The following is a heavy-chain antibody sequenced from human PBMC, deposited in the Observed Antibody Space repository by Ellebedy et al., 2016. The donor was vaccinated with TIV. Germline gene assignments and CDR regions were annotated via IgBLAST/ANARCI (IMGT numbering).Heavy chain of an antibody. CDR2: ISGSGGTT. CDR1: GFTFSSYA. CDR3: AKDHRLRSLDGSGYWPLDY. D-gene: IGHD3-22*01. V-gene: IGHV3-23*01. Sequence: PGGSLRLSCATSGFTFSSYAMSWVRQAPGKGLEWVSGISGSGGTTYYADSAKGRFTISRDNSKNTLYMQMNSLRAEDTAVYYCAKDHRLRSLDGSGYWPLDYWGQGTLVTVSS. J-gene: IGHJ4*02.